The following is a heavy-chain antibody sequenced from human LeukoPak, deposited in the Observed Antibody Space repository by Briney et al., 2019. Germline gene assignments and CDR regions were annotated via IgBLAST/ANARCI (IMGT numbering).Heavy chain of an antibody. CDR2: ISGSSNDR. J-gene: IGHJ4*02. V-gene: IGHV3-23*01. CDR1: GFTFSIYA. D-gene: IGHD4-17*01. CDR3: AKDRGPTTVQSVTDY. Sequence: GGSLRLSCAASGFTFSIYAMSWARRAPGKGLEWVSAISGSSNDRYYADSVKGRFTISRDNSKNTLYLQMNSLTAEDTALYYRAKDRGPTTVQSVTDYWGQGTLVTVSS.